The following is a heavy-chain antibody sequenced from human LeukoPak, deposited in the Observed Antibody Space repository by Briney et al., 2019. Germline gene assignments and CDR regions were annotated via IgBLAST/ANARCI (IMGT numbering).Heavy chain of an antibody. CDR1: GGSISSYY. D-gene: IGHD3-10*01. V-gene: IGHV4-4*07. J-gene: IGHJ6*02. Sequence: SETLSLTCTVSGGSISSYYWSWIRQPAGKGLVWIGRIYTSGSTDYNPSLKSRVTMSVDTSKNQFSLKLNSVTAADTAVYYCARCSGSGSYYQDAWGQGTTVTVSS. CDR3: ARCSGSGSYYQDA. CDR2: IYTSGST.